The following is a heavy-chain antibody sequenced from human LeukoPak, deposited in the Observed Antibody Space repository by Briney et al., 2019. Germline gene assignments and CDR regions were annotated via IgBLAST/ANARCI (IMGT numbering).Heavy chain of an antibody. V-gene: IGHV3-30*03. D-gene: IGHD3-10*01. CDR1: GFTFSRYG. J-gene: IGHJ4*02. Sequence: GGSLRLSCAASGFTFSRYGMHWVRQAPGKGLEWVAVISDDGSNKYYADSVKGRFTISRDNSKNTLYLQMNSLRSEDMAVYYCARGIPGSGSYWGQGTLVTVSS. CDR2: ISDDGSNK. CDR3: ARGIPGSGSY.